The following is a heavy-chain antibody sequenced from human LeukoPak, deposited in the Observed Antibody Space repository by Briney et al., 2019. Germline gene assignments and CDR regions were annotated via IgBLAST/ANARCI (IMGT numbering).Heavy chain of an antibody. J-gene: IGHJ4*02. CDR1: GYSFTSYW. D-gene: IGHD4-17*01. Sequence: GESLKISCKGSGYSFTSYWISWVRQMPGKGLEWMGRIDPSDSYTNYSPSFQGHVTISADKSISTAYLQWSSLKASDTAMYFCARRTVYGDYTFDYWGQGTLVTVSS. V-gene: IGHV5-10-1*01. CDR2: IDPSDSYT. CDR3: ARRTVYGDYTFDY.